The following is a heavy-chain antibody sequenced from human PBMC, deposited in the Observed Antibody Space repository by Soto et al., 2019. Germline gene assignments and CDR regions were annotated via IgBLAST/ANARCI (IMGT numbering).Heavy chain of an antibody. V-gene: IGHV3-66*01. CDR2: VYSGGST. CDR3: ARDFSGKNDAFDI. CDR1: GFTVTTNY. J-gene: IGHJ3*02. Sequence: EVQLVESGGGLVQPGGSLRLSCAASGFTVTTNYMSWVRQPPGKGLEWVSVVYSGGSTYYADSVKGRFTVSRDNSKNTLYLQMNSVGAEDTAVYYCARDFSGKNDAFDIWGQGTVVTVSS. D-gene: IGHD3-10*01.